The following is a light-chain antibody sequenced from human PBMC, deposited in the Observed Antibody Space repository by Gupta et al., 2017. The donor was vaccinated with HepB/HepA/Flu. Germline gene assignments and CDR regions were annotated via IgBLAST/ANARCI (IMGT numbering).Light chain of an antibody. CDR3: QQRST. J-gene: IGKJ2*01. CDR1: QSVSSY. V-gene: IGKV3-11*01. Sequence: EIVLTQSPATLSLSPGERATLSCRASQSVSSYLAWYQQKPGQAPRLLIYDASNRATGIPARFSGSGSGTDFTRPISSLETEDFEVDDGQQRSTFGQGTKLEIK. CDR2: DAS.